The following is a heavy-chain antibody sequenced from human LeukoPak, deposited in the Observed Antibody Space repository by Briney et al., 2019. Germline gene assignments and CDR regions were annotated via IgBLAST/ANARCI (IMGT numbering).Heavy chain of an antibody. CDR2: IYYSGST. CDR1: GGSISSYY. D-gene: IGHD6-13*01. Sequence: SETLSLTCTVSGGSISSYYWSWIRQPPGKGLEWIGYIYYSGSTNYNPSLKSRVTISVDTSKNRFSLKLSSVTAADTAVYYCARDRIAAADNWFDPWGQGTLVTVSS. V-gene: IGHV4-59*01. J-gene: IGHJ5*02. CDR3: ARDRIAAADNWFDP.